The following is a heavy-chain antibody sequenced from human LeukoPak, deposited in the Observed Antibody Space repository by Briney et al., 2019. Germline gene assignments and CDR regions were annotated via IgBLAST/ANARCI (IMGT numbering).Heavy chain of an antibody. V-gene: IGHV3-30*02. J-gene: IGHJ4*02. CDR3: AKDSLRERIVGSTTRGVNDY. CDR1: GYTFTTYG. Sequence: PGGSLRLSCVGSGYTFTTYGMSWVRQAPGKGLEWVAFIRYDGRNKYYADSVKGRFTISRDNSKNTLYLQMNSLRGEDTAVYYCAKDSLRERIVGSTTRGVNDYWGQGTLVTVSS. D-gene: IGHD1-26*01. CDR2: IRYDGRNK.